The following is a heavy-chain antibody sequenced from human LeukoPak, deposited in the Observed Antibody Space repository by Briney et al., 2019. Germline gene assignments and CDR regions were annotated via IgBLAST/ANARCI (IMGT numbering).Heavy chain of an antibody. Sequence: KPSETLSLTCAVYGGSFSGYYWSWIRQPPGKGLEWIGEISHSGSTNYNPSLKSRVTISVDTSKNQFSLKLSSVTAADTAVYYCASGVAVAGNGRDYWGQGTLVTVSS. CDR1: GGSFSGYY. D-gene: IGHD6-19*01. J-gene: IGHJ4*02. CDR3: ASGVAVAGNGRDY. V-gene: IGHV4-34*01. CDR2: ISHSGST.